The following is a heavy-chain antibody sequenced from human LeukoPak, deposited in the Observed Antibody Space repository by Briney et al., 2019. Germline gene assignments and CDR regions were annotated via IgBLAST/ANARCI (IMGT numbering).Heavy chain of an antibody. CDR2: ISGSGGSS. Sequence: PGGSLRLSCAAPGFTFSSYAMSWVRQAPGKGLEWVSAISGSGGSSCYADSVKGRFTISRDNSRNTLYLQMNSLRAEDTAVYYCASPGQWDCWGQGTLVTVSS. CDR1: GFTFSSYA. CDR3: ASPGQWDC. D-gene: IGHD6-19*01. V-gene: IGHV3-23*01. J-gene: IGHJ4*02.